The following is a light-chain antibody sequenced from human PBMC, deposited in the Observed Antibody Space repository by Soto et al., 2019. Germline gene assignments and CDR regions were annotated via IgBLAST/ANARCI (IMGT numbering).Light chain of an antibody. Sequence: DIQMTQSPSTLSASVGDRVTIPCRASQSISSWLAWYQQKPGKAPKILIYKASSLESGVPSRFSGSGSGTEFTLTISSLQPDDFATYYCQQYNSYSWTFGQGTKVDIK. CDR1: QSISSW. CDR3: QQYNSYSWT. V-gene: IGKV1-5*03. CDR2: KAS. J-gene: IGKJ1*01.